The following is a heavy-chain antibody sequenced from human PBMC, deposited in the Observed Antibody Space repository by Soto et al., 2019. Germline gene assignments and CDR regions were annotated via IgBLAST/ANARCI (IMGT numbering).Heavy chain of an antibody. CDR2: INAGNGNT. Sequence: ASVKGSCKASGYTFTSYAMHWVRQAPGQRLEWMGWINAGNGNTKYSQKFQGRVTMTTDTSTSTAYMELRSLRSDDTAMYYCARFSGGSYNTYYFYYGMDVWGQGATVTVSS. CDR3: ARFSGGSYNTYYFYYGMDV. J-gene: IGHJ6*02. D-gene: IGHD2-15*01. CDR1: GYTFTSYA. V-gene: IGHV1-3*01.